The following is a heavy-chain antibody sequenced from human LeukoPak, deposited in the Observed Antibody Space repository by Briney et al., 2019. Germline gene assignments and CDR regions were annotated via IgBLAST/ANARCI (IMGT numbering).Heavy chain of an antibody. J-gene: IGHJ3*02. CDR3: AKGSRYSGTSQGDAFDI. CDR2: ISFDGSNK. Sequence: GGSLRLSCEASGFTFSSSALHWVRQAPGMGLEWVAVISFDGSNKYYADSVKGRFTISRDNSKNTLYLQMSSLRAEDTAAYYCAKGSRYSGTSQGDAFDIWGQGTLVTVSS. CDR1: GFTFSSSA. D-gene: IGHD2-2*01. V-gene: IGHV3-30*04.